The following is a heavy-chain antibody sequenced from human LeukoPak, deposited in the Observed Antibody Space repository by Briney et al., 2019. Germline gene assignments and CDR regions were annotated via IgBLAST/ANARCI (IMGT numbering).Heavy chain of an antibody. J-gene: IGHJ4*02. D-gene: IGHD4-17*01. CDR1: GFTFRSYG. V-gene: IGHV3-30*02. CDR3: AKWSGDYPSYYLDY. CDR2: IRSDGSSK. Sequence: GGSLRLSCAASGFTFRSYGLHWVRQAPGKGLEWVALIRSDGSSKNYADSVKSRFTISRDASKNTVYLQMNSLRAEDTAVYSCAKWSGDYPSYYLDYWGQGTLVTVSS.